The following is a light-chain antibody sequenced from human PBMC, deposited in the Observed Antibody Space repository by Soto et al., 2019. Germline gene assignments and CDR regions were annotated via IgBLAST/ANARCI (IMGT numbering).Light chain of an antibody. CDR2: GAS. V-gene: IGKV1-12*01. Sequence: DIQLTQSPSSLSASVGDRVTITCRASQGVSKWLAWYQQKPGKAPVLLIHGASSLQSGVPARFSGSGSGTDFTLTITNLHPEDIATYYCQQANSFPLTFGQGTRLDIK. J-gene: IGKJ5*01. CDR3: QQANSFPLT. CDR1: QGVSKW.